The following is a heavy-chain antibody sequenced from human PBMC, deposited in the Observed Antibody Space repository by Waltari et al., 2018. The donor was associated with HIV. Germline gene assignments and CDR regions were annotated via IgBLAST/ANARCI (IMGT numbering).Heavy chain of an antibody. J-gene: IGHJ4*02. V-gene: IGHV3-23*01. CDR1: GFTFDTYA. CDR2: ISDSGITT. CDR3: VRSVDY. Sequence: EVQLLESGGGLVQPGGSLRLYCAASGFTFDTYAMIWVRQAPGKGLEWVSSISDSGITTYYADSVRGRFTISRDNSKNTLYLQMNNLRGEDTAVYYCVRSVDYWGQGTLVTVSS.